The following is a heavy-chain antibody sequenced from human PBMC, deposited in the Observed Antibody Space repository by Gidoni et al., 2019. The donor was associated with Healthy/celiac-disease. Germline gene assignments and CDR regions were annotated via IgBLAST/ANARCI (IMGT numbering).Heavy chain of an antibody. J-gene: IGHJ3*02. V-gene: IGHV3-15*01. CDR3: TTHNTSGYFTDAFDI. CDR2: FKSKIDGWTT. D-gene: IGHD3-22*01. Sequence: WVGRFKSKIDGWTTDFAAPVKGRFTISRDDSKNMLYLQMNSLKTEDTAVYYCTTHNTSGYFTDAFDIWGQGIMVTVSS.